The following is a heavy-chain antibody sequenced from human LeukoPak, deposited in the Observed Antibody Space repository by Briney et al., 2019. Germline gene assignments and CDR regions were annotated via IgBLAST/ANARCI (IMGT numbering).Heavy chain of an antibody. V-gene: IGHV3-23*01. J-gene: IGHJ5*02. Sequence: PGGSLRLSCAGSGFTFSTYGMSWVRQAPGKGLEWVSAISASGGGTYYADSVKGRFTISRDNSKNTLYLQMNSLRAEDTAVYYCAKRGSMIPAIPWFDPWGQGTLVTVSS. CDR2: ISASGGGT. CDR1: GFTFSTYG. D-gene: IGHD2-21*02. CDR3: AKRGSMIPAIPWFDP.